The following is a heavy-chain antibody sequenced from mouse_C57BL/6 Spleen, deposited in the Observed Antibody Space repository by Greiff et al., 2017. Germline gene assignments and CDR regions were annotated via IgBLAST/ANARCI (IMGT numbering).Heavy chain of an antibody. Sequence: EVQLVESEGGLVQPGSSMKLSCTASGFTFSDYYMAWVRQVPEKGLEWVANINYDGSSTYYLDSLKSRFIISRDNAKNILYLQMSSLKSEDTATYYCGRVYYGSRYYFDYWGQGTTLTVSS. CDR3: GRVYYGSRYYFDY. CDR2: INYDGSST. J-gene: IGHJ2*01. D-gene: IGHD1-1*01. V-gene: IGHV5-16*01. CDR1: GFTFSDYY.